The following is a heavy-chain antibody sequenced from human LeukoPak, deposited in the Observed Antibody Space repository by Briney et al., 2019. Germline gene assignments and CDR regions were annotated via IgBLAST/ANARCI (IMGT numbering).Heavy chain of an antibody. D-gene: IGHD3-16*01. CDR1: GGSISSSSYY. CDR2: IYYSGST. V-gene: IGHV4-39*01. CDR3: ARHDMIHYYDY. Sequence: SSETLSLTCTVSGGSISSSSYYWGWIRQPPGKGLEWIGSIYYSGSTYYNPSLKSRVTISVDTSKNQFSLKLSSVTAADTAVYYCARHDMIHYYDYWGQGTLVTVSS. J-gene: IGHJ4*02.